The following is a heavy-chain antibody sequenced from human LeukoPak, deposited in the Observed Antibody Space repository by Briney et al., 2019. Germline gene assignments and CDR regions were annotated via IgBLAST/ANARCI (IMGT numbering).Heavy chain of an antibody. CDR2: INSDGSST. CDR1: GFTFSSYW. CDR3: ARSGSSGYYGGYFDY. D-gene: IGHD3-22*01. Sequence: PGGSLRLSCAASGFTFSSYWMHWVRQAPGKGLVWVSRINSDGSSTSYADSMKGRFTISRDNAKNTLYLQMNSLRAEDTAVYYCARSGSSGYYGGYFDYWGQGTLVTVSS. V-gene: IGHV3-74*01. J-gene: IGHJ4*02.